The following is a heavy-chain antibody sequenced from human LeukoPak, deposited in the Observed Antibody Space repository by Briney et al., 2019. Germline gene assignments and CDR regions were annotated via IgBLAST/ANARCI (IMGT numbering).Heavy chain of an antibody. V-gene: IGHV3-30*18. D-gene: IGHD5-24*01. J-gene: IGHJ6*02. CDR1: GFTFSSYG. Sequence: GGSLRLSCAASGFTFSSYGMHWVRQAPGKGLEWVAVISYDGSNKYYADSVKGRFTISRDNSKNTLYLQMNSLRAEDTAVCYCAKGREMATISNGMDVWGQGTTVTVSS. CDR3: AKGREMATISNGMDV. CDR2: ISYDGSNK.